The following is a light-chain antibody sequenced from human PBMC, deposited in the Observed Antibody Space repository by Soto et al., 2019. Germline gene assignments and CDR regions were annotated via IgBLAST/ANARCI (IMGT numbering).Light chain of an antibody. V-gene: IGKV1-9*01. Sequence: IHVTHSPYSLSASVGDRVTITCRASQGISSYLAWYQQKPGKAPKLLIYVASTLQSGVPSRFSGSGSGTEFTLTISSLQPDDFATYYCQQYNSYPWTFGQGTKVDIK. CDR2: VAS. CDR1: QGISSY. CDR3: QQYNSYPWT. J-gene: IGKJ1*01.